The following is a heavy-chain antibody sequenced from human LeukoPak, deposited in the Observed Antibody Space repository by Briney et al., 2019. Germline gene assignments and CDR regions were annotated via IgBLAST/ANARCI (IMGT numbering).Heavy chain of an antibody. D-gene: IGHD1-26*01. Sequence: GGSLRLSCAASGFTASSHAMSWVRQAPGKGPEWVSVMNHGGDKTYYADSVKGRFTISRDTSENTLYLYMNSLRVDDTAVHYCAKKLLGMGARSDAFDVWGQGTMVTVSS. V-gene: IGHV3-23*01. CDR1: GFTASSHA. CDR2: MNHGGDKT. J-gene: IGHJ3*01. CDR3: AKKLLGMGARSDAFDV.